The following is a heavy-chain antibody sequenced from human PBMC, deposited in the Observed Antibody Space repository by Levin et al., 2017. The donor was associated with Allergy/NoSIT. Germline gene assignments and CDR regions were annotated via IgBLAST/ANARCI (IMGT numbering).Heavy chain of an antibody. Sequence: PGGFLRLSCAASGFTFSSYWMHWVRQAPGKGLVWVSRINSDGTDTSYADSVKGRFTISRDTAKNTLYLQMNSLRAEDTAVYYCAGVHESYYYGSGGLDFWGRGTLVTVSS. CDR3: AGVHESYYYGSGGLDF. CDR1: GFTFSSYW. CDR2: INSDGTDT. D-gene: IGHD3-10*01. J-gene: IGHJ4*02. V-gene: IGHV3-74*01.